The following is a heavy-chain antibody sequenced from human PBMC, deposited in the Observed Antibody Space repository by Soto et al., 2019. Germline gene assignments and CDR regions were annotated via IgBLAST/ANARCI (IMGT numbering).Heavy chain of an antibody. CDR2: IIPIFGTA. D-gene: IGHD2-15*01. J-gene: IGHJ6*02. Sequence: QVQLVQSGAEVKKPGSSVKVSCKASGGTFSSYAISWVRQAPGQGLEWMGGIIPIFGTANYAQKFQGRVTITADESTSTAYMELSSLRSEDTAVYYCARGDIVVVVAATAYYYYGMDVWGQGTTVTGSS. CDR1: GGTFSSYA. V-gene: IGHV1-69*01. CDR3: ARGDIVVVVAATAYYYYGMDV.